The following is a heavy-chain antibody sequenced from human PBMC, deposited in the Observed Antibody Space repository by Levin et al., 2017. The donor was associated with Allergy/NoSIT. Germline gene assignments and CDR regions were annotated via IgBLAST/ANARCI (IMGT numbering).Heavy chain of an antibody. J-gene: IGHJ4*02. V-gene: IGHV3-33*01. D-gene: IGHD6-13*01. CDR1: GFTFSSYG. CDR3: ARGAPRIAAAGNFDY. CDR2: IWYDGSNK. Sequence: GGSLRLSCAASGFTFSSYGMHWVRQAPGKGLEWVAVIWYDGSNKYYADSVKGRFTISRDNSKNTLYLQMNSLRAEDTAVYDCARGAPRIAAAGNFDYWGQGTLVTVSS.